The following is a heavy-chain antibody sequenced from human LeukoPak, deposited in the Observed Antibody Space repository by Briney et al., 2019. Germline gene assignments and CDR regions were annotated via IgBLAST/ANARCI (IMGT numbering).Heavy chain of an antibody. Sequence: SETLSLTCTVSVGSISTSYWSWIRQPAGKGLEWIGRIYASGHTNYNPSLKSRVIMSVDASKNQFSLSLRSVTAADTAVYYFARLIADVGGGTNYFDSWGQGTLVTVSS. D-gene: IGHD3-16*01. V-gene: IGHV4-4*07. CDR2: IYASGHT. J-gene: IGHJ4*02. CDR3: ARLIADVGGGTNYFDS. CDR1: VGSISTSY.